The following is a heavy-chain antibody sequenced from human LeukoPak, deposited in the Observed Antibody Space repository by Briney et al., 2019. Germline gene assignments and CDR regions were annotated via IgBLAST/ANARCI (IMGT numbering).Heavy chain of an antibody. CDR2: ISSGTNYI. Sequence: PGGSLRFSCAASGFTFDNYNMNWVRQAPGKGLEWVSFISSGTNYIFEADSVKGRFTVTKDTALNSLSLRMNSLRADDTAVYYCARSAGGNYFDYWDQGTLVTVSS. D-gene: IGHD2-8*02. J-gene: IGHJ4*02. CDR1: GFTFDNYN. V-gene: IGHV3-21*01. CDR3: ARSAGGNYFDY.